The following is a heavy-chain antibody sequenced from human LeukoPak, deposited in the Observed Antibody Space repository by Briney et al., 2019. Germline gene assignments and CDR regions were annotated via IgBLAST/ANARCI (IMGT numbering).Heavy chain of an antibody. CDR1: GGSISSYY. V-gene: IGHV4-59*08. CDR2: IYYSRST. CDR3: ASRGYSYGPFDY. D-gene: IGHD5-18*01. J-gene: IGHJ4*02. Sequence: PSETLSLTCTVSGGSISSYYWSWIRQPPGKGLEWIGYIYYSRSTNYNPSLKSRVTISVDTSKNQFSLKLSSVTAADTAVYYCASRGYSYGPFDYWGQGTLVTVSS.